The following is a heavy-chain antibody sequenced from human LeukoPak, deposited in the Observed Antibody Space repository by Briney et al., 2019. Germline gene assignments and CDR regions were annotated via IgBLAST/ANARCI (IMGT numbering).Heavy chain of an antibody. CDR2: IKQDGSEE. Sequence: GGSLRLSCAASGFTFSSYWMSWVRQAPGKGLECVASIKQDGSEEYYADSVKGRFTISRDNAKNSLYLQMNSLRVEDTAVYYCARGGGSSGSWGQGTLVTVSS. CDR3: ARGGGSSGS. D-gene: IGHD3-16*01. CDR1: GFTFSSYW. V-gene: IGHV3-7*01. J-gene: IGHJ5*02.